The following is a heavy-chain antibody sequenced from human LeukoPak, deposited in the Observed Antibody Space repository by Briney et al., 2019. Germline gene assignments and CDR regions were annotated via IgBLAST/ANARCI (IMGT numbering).Heavy chain of an antibody. CDR2: ISYDGSNK. V-gene: IGHV3-30*18. CDR1: GFTFSSYG. D-gene: IGHD3-22*01. J-gene: IGHJ3*02. Sequence: GGSLRLSCAASGFTFSSYGMHWVRQAPGKGLEWVAVISYDGSNKYYADSVKGRFTISRDNSKNTLYLQMNSLRAEDTAVYYCAKPFGSIYDSSGTDAFDIWGQGTMVTVSS. CDR3: AKPFGSIYDSSGTDAFDI.